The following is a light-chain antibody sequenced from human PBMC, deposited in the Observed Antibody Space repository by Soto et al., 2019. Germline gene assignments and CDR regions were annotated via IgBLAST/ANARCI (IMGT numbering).Light chain of an antibody. CDR2: GAS. Sequence: IVMTQSPATLSVSPGEGATLSCRASQSVSSNLAWYQQKPGQAPRLLIYGASTRATGVPARFSGSGSGTEFTLTISSLQTEDFAVYYCHQYNNWPPWTFGQGTKVDI. CDR3: HQYNNWPPWT. J-gene: IGKJ1*01. V-gene: IGKV3-15*01. CDR1: QSVSSN.